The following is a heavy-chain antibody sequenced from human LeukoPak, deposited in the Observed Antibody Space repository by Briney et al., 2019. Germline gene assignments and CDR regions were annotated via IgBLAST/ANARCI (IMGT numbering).Heavy chain of an antibody. V-gene: IGHV3-30-3*01. D-gene: IGHD6-13*01. Sequence: QSGGSLRLSCAASGFTFSSYAMHWVRQAPGKGLEWVAVISYDGSNNYYADSVKGRFTISRDNSKNTLYLQMNSLRAEDTAVYYCAGGRRSSSRHDAFDVWGQGTLVTVSS. J-gene: IGHJ3*01. CDR3: AGGRRSSSRHDAFDV. CDR2: ISYDGSNN. CDR1: GFTFSSYA.